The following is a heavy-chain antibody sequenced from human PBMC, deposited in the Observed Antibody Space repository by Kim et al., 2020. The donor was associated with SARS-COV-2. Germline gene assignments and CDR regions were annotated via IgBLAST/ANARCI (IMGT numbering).Heavy chain of an antibody. Sequence: GGSLRLSCAASGFTFSSYAMSWVRQAPGKGLEWVSAISGSGGSTYYADSVKGRFTISRDNSKNTLYLQMNSLRAEDTAVYYCAKDPLAGGGSYDIRFDYWGQGTLVTVSS. D-gene: IGHD5-12*01. V-gene: IGHV3-23*01. CDR3: AKDPLAGGGSYDIRFDY. CDR2: ISGSGGST. CDR1: GFTFSSYA. J-gene: IGHJ4*02.